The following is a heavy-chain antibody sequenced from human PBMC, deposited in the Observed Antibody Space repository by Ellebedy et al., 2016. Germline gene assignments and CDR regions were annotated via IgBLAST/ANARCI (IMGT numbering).Heavy chain of an antibody. J-gene: IGHJ4*02. V-gene: IGHV4-30-4*01. CDR2: TYYSGST. Sequence: SETLSLTXTVSGGSISSGDYYWSWIRQPPGKGLEWIGYTYYSGSTKYYPSLKSRVTISVDTSKNQFSLKLSSVTAADTAVYYCARGWYAEYFDYWGQGTLVTVSS. CDR3: ARGWYAEYFDY. D-gene: IGHD2-2*01. CDR1: GGSISSGDYY.